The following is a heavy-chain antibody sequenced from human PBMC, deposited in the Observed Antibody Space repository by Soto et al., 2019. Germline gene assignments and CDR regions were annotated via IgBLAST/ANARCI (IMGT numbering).Heavy chain of an antibody. D-gene: IGHD6-19*01. CDR1: GGTVTNYA. CDR3: ARGLSVAGTWGYYYYGMDV. Sequence: QVQLVQSGAEVKKPGSSVTVSCKASGGTVTNYAISWVRQAPGQGLEWMGGISPFFGTANYAQKFQGKVTIAADKSTNTAYIEVSSLIYENSAVYYCARGLSVAGTWGYYYYGMDVWGQGTTVTVSS. CDR2: ISPFFGTA. J-gene: IGHJ6*01. V-gene: IGHV1-69*06.